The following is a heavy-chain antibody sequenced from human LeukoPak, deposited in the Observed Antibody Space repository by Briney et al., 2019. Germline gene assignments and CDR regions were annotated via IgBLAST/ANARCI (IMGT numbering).Heavy chain of an antibody. D-gene: IGHD6-6*01. CDR3: ARDKEGEYSSSSLVYFDY. Sequence: GASVKVSCKASGGTFSSYAISWVRQAPGQGLEWMGGIIPIFGTANYAQKFQGRVTITADESTSTAYMELSSLRSDDTAVYYCARDKEGEYSSSSLVYFDYWGQGTLVTVSS. CDR2: IIPIFGTA. V-gene: IGHV1-69*13. J-gene: IGHJ4*02. CDR1: GGTFSSYA.